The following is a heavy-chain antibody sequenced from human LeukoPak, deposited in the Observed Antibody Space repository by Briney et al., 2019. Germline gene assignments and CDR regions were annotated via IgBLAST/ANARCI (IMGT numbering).Heavy chain of an antibody. D-gene: IGHD2-21*02. CDR2: IIPIFGTA. V-gene: IGHV1-69*05. Sequence: ASVKVSFKASGGTFSSYAISWVRQAPGQGLEWMGRIIPIFGTANYAQKFQGRVTITTDESTNTAYMELSSLRSEDTAVYYCASLCGGDCYFDYWGQGTLVTVSS. J-gene: IGHJ4*02. CDR3: ASLCGGDCYFDY. CDR1: GGTFSSYA.